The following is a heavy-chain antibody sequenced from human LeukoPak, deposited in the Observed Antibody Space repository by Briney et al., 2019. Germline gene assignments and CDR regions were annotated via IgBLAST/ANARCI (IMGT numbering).Heavy chain of an antibody. Sequence: GASVKVSCKASGYTFTSYGISWVRQAPGQGLEWMGWISAYNGNTNYAQKLQGRVTVTTDTSTSTAYMELRSLRSDDTAVYYCARDRKVAVAGTTTGDYWGQGTLVTVSS. V-gene: IGHV1-18*01. CDR2: ISAYNGNT. D-gene: IGHD6-19*01. J-gene: IGHJ4*02. CDR1: GYTFTSYG. CDR3: ARDRKVAVAGTTTGDY.